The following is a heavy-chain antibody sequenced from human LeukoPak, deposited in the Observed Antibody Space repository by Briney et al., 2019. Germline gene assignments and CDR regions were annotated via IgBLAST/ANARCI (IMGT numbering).Heavy chain of an antibody. CDR1: GYTFTSYD. Sequence: VASVKVSCKASGYTFTSYDINWVRPATGQGLEWMGWMNPNSGNTGYAQKFQGRVTMTRNTSISTAYMELSSLRSEDTAVYYCARGSGGSSWYGTNDYWGQGTLVTVSS. CDR3: ARGSGGSSWYGTNDY. V-gene: IGHV1-8*01. D-gene: IGHD6-13*01. CDR2: MNPNSGNT. J-gene: IGHJ4*02.